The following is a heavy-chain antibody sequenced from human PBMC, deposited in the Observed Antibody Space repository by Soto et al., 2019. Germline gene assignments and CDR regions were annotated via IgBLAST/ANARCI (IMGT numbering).Heavy chain of an antibody. J-gene: IGHJ6*03. CDR2: IYYSGST. Sequence: SETLSLTCTVSGGSISRSSYYRGWISQPPGKGLEWIGSIYYSGSTYYNPSLKSRVTISVDTSKNQCSLKLSSVTAADTAVYYCASPIAAAGTYYYYYMDVWRKGTTVTVSS. V-gene: IGHV4-39*01. CDR3: ASPIAAAGTYYYYYMDV. D-gene: IGHD6-13*01. CDR1: GGSISRSSYY.